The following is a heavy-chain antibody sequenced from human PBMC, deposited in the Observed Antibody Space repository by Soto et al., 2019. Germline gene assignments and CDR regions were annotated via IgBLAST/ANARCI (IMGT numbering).Heavy chain of an antibody. CDR1: GFTFSSYA. V-gene: IGHV3-30-3*01. CDR2: ISYDGSNK. Sequence: QVQLVESGGGVVQPGRSLRLSCAASGFTFSSYAMHWVRQAPGKGLEWVAVISYDGSNKYYADSVKGRFTISRDNSKNTLYLQMNSRRAEDTAVYYCARARPHYYGSGSHYYGMDVWGQGTTVTVSS. D-gene: IGHD3-10*01. J-gene: IGHJ6*02. CDR3: ARARPHYYGSGSHYYGMDV.